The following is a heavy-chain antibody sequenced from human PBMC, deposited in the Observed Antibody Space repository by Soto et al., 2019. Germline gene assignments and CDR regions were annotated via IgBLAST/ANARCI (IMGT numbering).Heavy chain of an antibody. CDR2: INPNSGGT. CDR3: AREAYYDFWSGYWTHGMDV. J-gene: IGHJ6*02. CDR1: GYTFTGYY. Sequence: ASVKVSCKASGYTFTGYYMHWVRQAPGQGLEWMGWINPNSGGTNYAQKFQGWVTMTRDTSISTAYMELSRLRSDDTAVYYCAREAYYDFWSGYWTHGMDVWGQGTTVTVSS. D-gene: IGHD3-3*01. V-gene: IGHV1-2*04.